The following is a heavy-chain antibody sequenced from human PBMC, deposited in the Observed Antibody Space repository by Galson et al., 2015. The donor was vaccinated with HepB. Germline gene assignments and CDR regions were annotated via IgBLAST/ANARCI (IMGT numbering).Heavy chain of an antibody. D-gene: IGHD2-2*01. Sequence: SVKVSCKASGYTFTSYAMHWVRQAPGQRLEWMGWINAGNGNTKYSQKFQGRVTITRDTSASTAYMELSSLRSEDTAVYYCARRDGGNQLLREDAFDIWGKGQWSPSLQ. CDR2: INAGNGNT. CDR3: ARRDGGNQLLREDAFDI. CDR1: GYTFTSYA. V-gene: IGHV1-3*01. J-gene: IGHJ3*02.